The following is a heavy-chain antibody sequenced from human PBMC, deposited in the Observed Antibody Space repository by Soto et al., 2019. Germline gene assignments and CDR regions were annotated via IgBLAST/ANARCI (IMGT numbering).Heavy chain of an antibody. CDR1: GFTFSSYA. CDR3: AREFAPGSPNYDY. D-gene: IGHD3-10*01. V-gene: IGHV3-30*04. Sequence: GGSLRLSCAASGFTFSSYAMHWVRQAPGKGLEWVAVISYDGNTYYADSMKGRFTISRDNSKNTLYLQMDSLRAEDTAVYYCAREFAPGSPNYDYWGLGTLVTVSS. J-gene: IGHJ4*02. CDR2: ISYDGNT.